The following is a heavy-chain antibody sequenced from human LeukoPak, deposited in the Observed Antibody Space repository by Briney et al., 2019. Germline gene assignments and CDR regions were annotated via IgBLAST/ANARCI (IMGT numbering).Heavy chain of an antibody. V-gene: IGHV3-48*01. J-gene: IGHJ3*02. Sequence: GGSLRLSCAASGFTFSSYSMNWVRQAPGKGLEWVSYISSSSSTIYYADSVKGRFTISRDNAKNSLYLQMNSLRAEDTAVYYCARGRSEANYYDSSGPHPRNAFDIWGEGTMVTVSS. D-gene: IGHD3-22*01. CDR2: ISSSSSTI. CDR1: GFTFSSYS. CDR3: ARGRSEANYYDSSGPHPRNAFDI.